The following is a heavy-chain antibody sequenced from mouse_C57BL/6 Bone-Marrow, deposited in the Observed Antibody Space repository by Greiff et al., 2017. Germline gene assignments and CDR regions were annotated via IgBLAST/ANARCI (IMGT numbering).Heavy chain of an antibody. CDR2: IDPETGGT. CDR1: GYTFTDYG. V-gene: IGHV1-15*01. Sequence: QVQLQQSGAELVRPGASVTLSCKASGYTFTDYGMHWVKQTPGHGLEWIGAIDPETGGTAYNQKFKGKAILTADKSSSTAYMELSSLTSEDSAVYYCARSRLYCSSSLCDLDYWGQGTSLTVSS. J-gene: IGHJ2*02. CDR3: ARSRLYCSSSLCDLDY. D-gene: IGHD1-1*01.